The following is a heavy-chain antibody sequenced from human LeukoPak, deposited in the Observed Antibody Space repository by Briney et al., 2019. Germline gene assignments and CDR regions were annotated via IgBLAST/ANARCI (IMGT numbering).Heavy chain of an antibody. CDR2: IYYSGST. V-gene: IGHV4-61*01. J-gene: IGHJ4*02. D-gene: IGHD3-16*01. CDR3: ARDLGGGDNYFDY. CDR1: GGSVSSGSYY. Sequence: SETLSLTCTVSGGSVSSGSYYWSWIRQPPGKGLEWIGYIYYSGSTNYNPSLKSRVTISVDTSKNQFSLNLISVTAADTAVYYCARDLGGGDNYFDYWGQGTLVTVSP.